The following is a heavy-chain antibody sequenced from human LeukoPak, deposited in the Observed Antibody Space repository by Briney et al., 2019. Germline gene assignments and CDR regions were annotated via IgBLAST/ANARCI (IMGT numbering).Heavy chain of an antibody. J-gene: IGHJ4*02. CDR2: IIPIFGTA. Sequence: SVKVSCKASGGTFSRYTINWVRQAPGQGLEWMGGIIPIFGTANYAQKFQGRVTITADESTSTAYMELSSLRSEDTAVYYCARSRGSCYSCGDYWGQGTLVTVSS. V-gene: IGHV1-69*13. D-gene: IGHD2-15*01. CDR3: ARSRGSCYSCGDY. CDR1: GGTFSRYT.